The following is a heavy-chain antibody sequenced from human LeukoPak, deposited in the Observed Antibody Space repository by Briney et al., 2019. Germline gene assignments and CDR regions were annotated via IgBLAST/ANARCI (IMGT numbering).Heavy chain of an antibody. D-gene: IGHD3-10*01. CDR2: IIPILGIA. CDR3: ARGERERFGELYYYGMDV. CDR1: GGTFSSYT. Sequence: SVKVPCKASGGTFSSYTISWVRQAPGQGLEWMGRIIPILGIANYAQKFQGRVTITADKSTSTAYMELSSLRSEDTAVYYCARGERERFGELYYYGMDVWGQGTTVTVSS. J-gene: IGHJ6*02. V-gene: IGHV1-69*02.